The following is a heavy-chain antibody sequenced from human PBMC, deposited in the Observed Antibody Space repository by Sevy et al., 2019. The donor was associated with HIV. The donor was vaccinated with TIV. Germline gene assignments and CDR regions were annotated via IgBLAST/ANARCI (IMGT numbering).Heavy chain of an antibody. V-gene: IGHV5-51*01. CDR1: GYNFTSQW. Sequence: GESLKISCKVSGYNFTSQWIAWVRQMPGKGLEAMGIIYPYDSDTRYSPSFQGQVTISADKSIDTAYLEWSGLKASDAATYYCAGFYMASIRLGIAGFDFWGQGTTVTVSS. J-gene: IGHJ3*01. D-gene: IGHD2-21*01. CDR2: IYPYDSDT. CDR3: AGFYMASIRLGIAGFDF.